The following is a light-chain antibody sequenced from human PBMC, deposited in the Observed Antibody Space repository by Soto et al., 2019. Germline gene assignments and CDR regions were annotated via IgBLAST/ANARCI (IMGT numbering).Light chain of an antibody. Sequence: DIEMTQSPSSLSASVGDRITISCRASQNINTFLNWYQQKGGKAPKLLIHGASSSQSGVPLRFSGSGSGTDFSLTISSLQPEDFATYYCQQSYDTLLSFGGGTKVEIK. CDR2: GAS. CDR1: QNINTF. CDR3: QQSYDTLLS. V-gene: IGKV1-39*01. J-gene: IGKJ4*01.